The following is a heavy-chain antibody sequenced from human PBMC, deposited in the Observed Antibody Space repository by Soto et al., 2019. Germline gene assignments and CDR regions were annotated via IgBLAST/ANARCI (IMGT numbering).Heavy chain of an antibody. CDR1: GFSFRSYG. D-gene: IGHD3-3*01. CDR2: IWYDGSNK. J-gene: IGHJ3*02. CDR3: ATDYYAFWSDYYTGEEAFGI. Sequence: PGGSRRRSFAASGFSFRSYGMHWVRQAPGKGREWVAVIWYDGSNKYYADSVRGRFTISRDNSDNTLYLQMSSPRADDTAVYACATDYYAFWSDYYTGEEAFGIWGQGTMVTISS. V-gene: IGHV3-33*01.